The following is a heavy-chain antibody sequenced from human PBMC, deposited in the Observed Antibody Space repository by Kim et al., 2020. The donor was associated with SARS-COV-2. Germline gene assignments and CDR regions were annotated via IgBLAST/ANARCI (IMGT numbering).Heavy chain of an antibody. Sequence: YADSLKGRLTNTRDDDNKTLYLQMNSLRAEDAAVYYCAKEGGTNGAYFDYWGQGTLVTVSS. D-gene: IGHD2-21*01. J-gene: IGHJ4*02. V-gene: IGHV3-30*07. CDR3: AKEGGTNGAYFDY.